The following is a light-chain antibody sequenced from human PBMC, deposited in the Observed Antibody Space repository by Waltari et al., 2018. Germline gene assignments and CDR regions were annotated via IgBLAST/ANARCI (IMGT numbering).Light chain of an antibody. CDR3: QQYNNWPRT. CDR1: QSVSSN. J-gene: IGKJ1*01. CDR2: GAS. V-gene: IGKV3-15*01. Sequence: EIVMTQSPATLSVSPGERATLSCRASQSVSSNLARYQQKPGQAPRLLIYGASTRATGIPARFSGSGSGTEFTLTISSLQSEDFAVYYCQQYNNWPRTLGQGTKVEIK.